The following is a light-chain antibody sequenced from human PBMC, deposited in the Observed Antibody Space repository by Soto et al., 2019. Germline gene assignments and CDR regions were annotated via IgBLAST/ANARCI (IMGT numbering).Light chain of an antibody. V-gene: IGKV1-39*01. CDR2: AAS. CDR3: QQSYTTPLT. Sequence: DIQMTQSPSSLSASVGDRVTITCRASQSINSYLNWYQQKPGKAPNLLIYAASSLQSGVPSRFSGSGSGTEFTLTISSLQPEDFATYYCQQSYTTPLTFGGGTKVEMK. J-gene: IGKJ4*01. CDR1: QSINSY.